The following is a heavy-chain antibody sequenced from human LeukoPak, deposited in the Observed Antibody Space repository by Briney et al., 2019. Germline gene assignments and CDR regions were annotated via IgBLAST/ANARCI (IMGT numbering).Heavy chain of an antibody. CDR2: IYYSRST. D-gene: IGHD6-13*01. Sequence: SETLSLTCTVSGGSISSYYWSWIRQPPGKGLEWIGYIYYSRSTNYNPSLKSRVTISVDTSKNQFSLKLSSVTAADTAVYYCARVHSSSWFYYFDYWGQGTLVTVSS. CDR3: ARVHSSSWFYYFDY. J-gene: IGHJ4*02. V-gene: IGHV4-59*01. CDR1: GGSISSYY.